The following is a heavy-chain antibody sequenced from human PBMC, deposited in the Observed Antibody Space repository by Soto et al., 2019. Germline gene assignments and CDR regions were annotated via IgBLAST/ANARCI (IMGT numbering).Heavy chain of an antibody. Sequence: EVQLLESGGGMVEPRGSLKLSCAASGFSFGTYVMNWVRQAPGKGLEWVSGISGSGGRVYSADSVKGRFTISRDNSRKTLYLQMNSLRAEDTAIYYCAMTRLYDTGTNDYHRDALDIWGQGTQVTVSS. V-gene: IGHV3-23*01. CDR3: AMTRLYDTGTNDYHRDALDI. CDR2: ISGSGGRV. J-gene: IGHJ3*02. CDR1: GFSFGTYV. D-gene: IGHD3-22*01.